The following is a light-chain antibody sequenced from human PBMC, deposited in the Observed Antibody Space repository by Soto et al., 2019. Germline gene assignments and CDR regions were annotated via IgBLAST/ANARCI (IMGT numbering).Light chain of an antibody. V-gene: IGKV3-20*01. J-gene: IGKJ4*01. Sequence: EIVLTQSPGTLSLSPGERATLPRRASQSVSSSYLAWYQQKPGQAPRLLIYDASSRATGIPDRFSGGGSGTDFTLTISRLEPEDFAVYYCQQFSSYPLTFGGGTKVEIK. CDR3: QQFSSYPLT. CDR2: DAS. CDR1: QSVSSSY.